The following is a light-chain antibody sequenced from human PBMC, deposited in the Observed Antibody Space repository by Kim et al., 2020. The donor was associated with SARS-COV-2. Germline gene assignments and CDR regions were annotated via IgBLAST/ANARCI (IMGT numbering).Light chain of an antibody. V-gene: IGLV7-43*01. Sequence: GGRVTITCPSSAGADTSSYYPNWLQQKPGQAPRALIYSTSNKHSWTPARFSGSLLGGKAALTLSGVQPEDEAEYYCLLYYGGAQRVFGGGTKLTVL. J-gene: IGLJ3*02. CDR1: AGADTSSYY. CDR2: STS. CDR3: LLYYGGAQRV.